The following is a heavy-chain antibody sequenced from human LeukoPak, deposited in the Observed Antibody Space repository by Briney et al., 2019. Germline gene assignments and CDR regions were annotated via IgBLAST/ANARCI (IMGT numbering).Heavy chain of an antibody. CDR2: IYTDGSGGST. V-gene: IGHV3-53*01. D-gene: IGHD3-10*01. Sequence: PGGSLRLSCAASGFTVSTSYINWVRQAPGKGLEWVSVIYTDGSGGSTFYADSVKGRFTISRDNSKNTVFLQMNSLRAEDTAVYYCARGATVQGVIMRYYYYMEVWGKGTTVTVSS. J-gene: IGHJ6*03. CDR1: GFTVSTSY. CDR3: ARGATVQGVIMRYYYYMEV.